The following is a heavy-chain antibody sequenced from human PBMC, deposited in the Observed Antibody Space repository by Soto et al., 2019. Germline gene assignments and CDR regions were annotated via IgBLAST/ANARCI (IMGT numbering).Heavy chain of an antibody. V-gene: IGHV4-59*01. Sequence: SETLSLTCTVSGGSISSDSCSWIRQSPGKALEWIGYSYYNGVTKYNPSLKSRVTISVDTSQNQFSLKLTSVTAADTAVYYCARRSRSSSGWYFLDYWGQGTLVTVSS. J-gene: IGHJ4*02. D-gene: IGHD6-19*01. CDR2: SYYNGVT. CDR1: GGSISSDS. CDR3: ARRSRSSSGWYFLDY.